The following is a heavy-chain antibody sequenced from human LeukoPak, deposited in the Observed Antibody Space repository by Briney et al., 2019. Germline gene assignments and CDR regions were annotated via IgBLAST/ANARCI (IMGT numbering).Heavy chain of an antibody. CDR2: SHDSGES. Sequence: PSETLSLTCSVSGGSISYYYWSWIRQPPGKGLEGIGYSHDSGESSYNPSLQSRVIISRDTSKNQFSLSLMYVTAADTAVYYCAASSHSGSYGAYWGQGTSVTVSS. D-gene: IGHD3-10*01. CDR3: AASSHSGSYGAY. CDR1: GGSISYYY. V-gene: IGHV4-59*08. J-gene: IGHJ4*02.